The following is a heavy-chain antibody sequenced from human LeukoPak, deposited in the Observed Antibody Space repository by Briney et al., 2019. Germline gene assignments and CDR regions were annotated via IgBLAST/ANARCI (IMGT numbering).Heavy chain of an antibody. D-gene: IGHD3-22*01. CDR2: ISAYNGYT. CDR3: ARGGPAPHRITLIVVASSTDAFDI. J-gene: IGHJ3*02. V-gene: IGHV1-18*01. CDR1: GYTFTRYG. Sequence: ASVKVSCKASGYTFTRYGISWVRQAPGQGLEWMGWISAYNGYTNYAQKLQGRVTMTTDTSTSTANMELRSLRSDDTAVYYCARGGPAPHRITLIVVASSTDAFDIWGQGTMVTVSS.